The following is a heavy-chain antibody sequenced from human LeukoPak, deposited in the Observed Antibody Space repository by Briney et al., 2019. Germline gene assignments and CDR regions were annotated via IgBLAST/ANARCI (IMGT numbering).Heavy chain of an antibody. J-gene: IGHJ4*02. Sequence: QPGGSLRLSCAASGFTFSSYWMSWVRQAPGKGLEWVANIKQDGSEKYYVDSVKGRFTISRDNAKNSLYLQMNSLRAEDTAVYYRAMGTRIVRLGYWGQGTLVTVSS. D-gene: IGHD3-22*01. V-gene: IGHV3-7*03. CDR1: GFTFSSYW. CDR3: AMGTRIVRLGY. CDR2: IKQDGSEK.